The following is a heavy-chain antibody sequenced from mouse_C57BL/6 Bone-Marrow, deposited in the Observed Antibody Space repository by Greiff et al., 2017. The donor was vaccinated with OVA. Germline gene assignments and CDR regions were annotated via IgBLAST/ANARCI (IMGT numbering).Heavy chain of an antibody. D-gene: IGHD1-1*01. CDR2: IWWDDDK. J-gene: IGHJ1*03. Sequence: QVTLKVSGPGILQPSQTLSLTCSFSGFSLSTFGMGVGWIRQPPGKGLEWLAHIWWDDDKYYNPALKSRLTISKDTSKNQVFLKIANVDTADTATYSCARIVPITTVVGDWYFDVWGTGTTVTVSS. CDR1: GFSLSTFGMG. CDR3: ARIVPITTVVGDWYFDV. V-gene: IGHV8-8*01.